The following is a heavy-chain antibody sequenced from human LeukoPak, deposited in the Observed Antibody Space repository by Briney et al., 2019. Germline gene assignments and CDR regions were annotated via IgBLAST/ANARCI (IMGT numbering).Heavy chain of an antibody. CDR3: ARGSPYYDILTGNHLDY. Sequence: PGGSLRLSCAASGFTFDDYAMHWVRQAPGKGLEWVSGISWNSGSIGYADSVKGRFTISRDNAKNSLYLQMNSLRAEDTAVYYCARGSPYYDILTGNHLDYWGQGTLVTVSS. CDR1: GFTFDDYA. CDR2: ISWNSGSI. V-gene: IGHV3-9*01. J-gene: IGHJ4*02. D-gene: IGHD3-9*01.